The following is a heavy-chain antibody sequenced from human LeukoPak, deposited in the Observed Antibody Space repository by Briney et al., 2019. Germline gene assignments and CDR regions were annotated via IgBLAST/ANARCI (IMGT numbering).Heavy chain of an antibody. CDR3: ARHYVP. D-gene: IGHD3-10*02. V-gene: IGHV4-39*01. CDR1: GGSISSGGHF. Sequence: SETLSLTCTVSGGSISSGGHFWNWIRQHPGRGLEWIGSIYYSGTTYYNPSLKSRVTISVDTSKDQFSLKLNSVTAADTAVYYCARHYVPWGQGTLVTVSS. J-gene: IGHJ5*02. CDR2: IYYSGTT.